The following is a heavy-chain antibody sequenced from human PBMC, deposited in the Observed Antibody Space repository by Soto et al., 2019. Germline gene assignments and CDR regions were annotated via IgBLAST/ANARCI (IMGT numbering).Heavy chain of an antibody. CDR1: GYTFTSYG. CDR3: ARDPTRGRSSGWYEGGY. Sequence: RASVKVSCKASGYTFTSYGISWVRQAPGQGLEWMGWISAYNGNTNYAQKLQGRVTMTTDTSTSTAYMELRSLRSDDTAVYYCARDPTRGRSSGWYEGGYWGQGTLVTVSS. V-gene: IGHV1-18*04. CDR2: ISAYNGNT. D-gene: IGHD6-19*01. J-gene: IGHJ4*02.